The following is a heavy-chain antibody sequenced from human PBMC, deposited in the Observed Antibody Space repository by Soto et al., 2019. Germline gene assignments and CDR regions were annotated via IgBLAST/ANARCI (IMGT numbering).Heavy chain of an antibody. CDR2: INAGNGNT. J-gene: IGHJ1*01. V-gene: IGHV1-3*01. CDR1: GYTFTSYA. D-gene: IGHD1-26*01. Sequence: QVQLVQSGAEVKKPGASVKVSCKASGYTFTSYAMHWVRQAPGQRLEWMGWINAGNGNTKYSQKFQGRVTITRDTPASTAYMGLSSLRSEDTAVYYCAATRGSYGGGYFQHWGQGTLVTVSS. CDR3: AATRGSYGGGYFQH.